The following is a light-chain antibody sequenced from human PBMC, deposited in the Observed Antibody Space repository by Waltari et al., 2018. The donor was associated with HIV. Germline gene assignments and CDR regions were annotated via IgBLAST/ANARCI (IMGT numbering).Light chain of an antibody. CDR1: DSDFGLYNF. CDR3: ASFTGDDTLL. Sequence: SAVTQPASVSGLPGQSITISSTGGDSDFGLYNFVSWYQQHPGRVPRLILYDVDSRAPGISDRFSGSRSGPTASLNISRLRAEDEADYYCASFTGDDTLLFGGGTKVTVL. CDR2: DVD. J-gene: IGLJ3*02. V-gene: IGLV2-14*03.